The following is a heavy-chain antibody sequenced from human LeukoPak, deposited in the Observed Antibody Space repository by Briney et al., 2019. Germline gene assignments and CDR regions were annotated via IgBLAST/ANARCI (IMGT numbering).Heavy chain of an antibody. J-gene: IGHJ4*02. Sequence: GASVKVSCKASGYTFTSYGISWVRQAPGQGLEWMGWISAYNGNTNYAQKLQGRVTMTTDTSTSTAYMKLRSLRSDDTAVYYCARYYYDSSGYPEIDYWGQGTLVTVSS. CDR1: GYTFTSYG. CDR3: ARYYYDSSGYPEIDY. D-gene: IGHD3-22*01. V-gene: IGHV1-18*01. CDR2: ISAYNGNT.